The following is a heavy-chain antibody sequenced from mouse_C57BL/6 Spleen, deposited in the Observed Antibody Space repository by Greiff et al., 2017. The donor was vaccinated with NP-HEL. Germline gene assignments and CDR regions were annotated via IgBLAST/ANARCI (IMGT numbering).Heavy chain of an antibody. D-gene: IGHD1-1*01. CDR1: GYSFTDYN. CDR2: INPNYGTT. Sequence: VQLQQSGPELVKPGASVKISCKASGYSFTDYNMNWVKQSNGKSLEWIGVINPNYGTTSYNQQFKGKATLTVDQSSSKAYMQLNSLTSEDSAVYYCARSDYYGSSSYAMDYWGQGTSVTVSS. CDR3: ARSDYYGSSSYAMDY. V-gene: IGHV1-39*01. J-gene: IGHJ4*01.